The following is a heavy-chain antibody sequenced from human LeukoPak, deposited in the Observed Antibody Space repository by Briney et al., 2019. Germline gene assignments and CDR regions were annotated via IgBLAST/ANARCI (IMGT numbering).Heavy chain of an antibody. CDR1: GFTFGDYG. V-gene: IGHV3-49*03. J-gene: IGHJ4*02. CDR3: SRRGASQYSGFDHFDY. Sequence: PGGSLRLSCTASGFTFGDYGMSWFRQAPGKGLEWVAFIRSQASGGTAEYAASVRGRFTISRDDSKSIAYLQLNSLKTEDTAVYYCSRRGASQYSGFDHFDYWGQGTLVTVSS. D-gene: IGHD5-12*01. CDR2: IRSQASGGTA.